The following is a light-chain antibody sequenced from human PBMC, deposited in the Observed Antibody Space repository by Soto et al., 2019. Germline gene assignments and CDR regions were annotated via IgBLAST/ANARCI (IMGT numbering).Light chain of an antibody. Sequence: QTELTQPPSASGSHGQSVTISCTGTSSDVGGYNYVSWYQQRPGKAPKLMIYEVSKRPSGVPDRFSGSKSANTASLTVSGVQAEDEADYYCCSYAGTNNFYVFGTGTKVTVL. CDR2: EVS. J-gene: IGLJ1*01. V-gene: IGLV2-8*01. CDR1: SSDVGGYNY. CDR3: CSYAGTNNFYV.